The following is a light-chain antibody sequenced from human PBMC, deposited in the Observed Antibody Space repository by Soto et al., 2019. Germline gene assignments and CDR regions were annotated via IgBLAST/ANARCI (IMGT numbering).Light chain of an antibody. Sequence: EIVLTQSPGTLSLSPGERATLSCRASQSVSSSYLAWYQQKPDQAPRLLIYGASSRATGIPDRFSGSGSGTDFTLTISRLEPEDFAVYYCQQYGSSFYTFGQGTKLEIK. J-gene: IGKJ2*01. V-gene: IGKV3-20*01. CDR1: QSVSSSY. CDR3: QQYGSSFYT. CDR2: GAS.